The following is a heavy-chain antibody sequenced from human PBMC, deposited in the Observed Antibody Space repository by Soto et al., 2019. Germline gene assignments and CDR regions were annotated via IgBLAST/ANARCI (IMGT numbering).Heavy chain of an antibody. CDR1: GYTFTSYA. V-gene: IGHV1-3*01. J-gene: IGHJ5*02. D-gene: IGHD3-10*01. CDR2: INAGNGNT. CDR3: ARELQPGVIPRRGNWFDP. Sequence: ASVKVSCKASGYTFTSYAMHWVRQAPGQRLEWMGWINAGNGNTKYSQKFQGRVTITRDTSASTAYMELSSLRSEDTAVYYCARELQPGVIPRRGNWFDPCGPGTLLTVST.